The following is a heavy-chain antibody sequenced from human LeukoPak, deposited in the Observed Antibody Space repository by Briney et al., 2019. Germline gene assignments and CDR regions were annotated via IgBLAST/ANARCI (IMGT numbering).Heavy chain of an antibody. D-gene: IGHD5-12*01. CDR3: ARVSGYSGYDWESDAYYYYYGMDV. V-gene: IGHV1-8*01. CDR1: GYTFTSYD. J-gene: IGHJ6*02. CDR2: MNPNSGNT. Sequence: ASVKVSCKASGYTFTSYDINWVRQATGQGLEWMGWMNPNSGNTGYAQKFQGRVTMTRNTSISTAYMELSSLRSEDTAVYYCARVSGYSGYDWESDAYYYYYGMDVWGQGTTVTVSS.